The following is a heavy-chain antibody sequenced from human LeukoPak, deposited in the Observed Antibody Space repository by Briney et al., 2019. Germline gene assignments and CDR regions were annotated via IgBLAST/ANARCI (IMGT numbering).Heavy chain of an antibody. D-gene: IGHD6-13*01. Sequence: GGSLRLSCAASGFTFGSYWMSWVRQAPGKGLEWVSSISSGSTYVYYADSVKGRFTISSDNAKNSLYLQMNSLRAEDTAVYYCARDIIAAAGIVDYWGQGTLVTVSS. CDR3: ARDIIAAAGIVDY. V-gene: IGHV3-21*01. CDR1: GFTFGSYW. J-gene: IGHJ4*02. CDR2: ISSGSTYV.